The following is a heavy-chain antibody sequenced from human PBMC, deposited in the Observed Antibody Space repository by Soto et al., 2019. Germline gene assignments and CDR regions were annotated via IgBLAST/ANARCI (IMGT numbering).Heavy chain of an antibody. J-gene: IGHJ6*02. V-gene: IGHV3-30*18. Sequence: QVQLVESGGGVVQPGRSLRLSCAASGFTFSSYGMHWVRQAPGKGLELVALISHDGSNKYYVDSVKGRFTISRDNSKNSLFLQMNRLRAGDTAVYYCAKDRLRGGFLTTATTNGMDVWGQGTTVTVSS. D-gene: IGHD1-26*01. CDR2: ISHDGSNK. CDR1: GFTFSSYG. CDR3: AKDRLRGGFLTTATTNGMDV.